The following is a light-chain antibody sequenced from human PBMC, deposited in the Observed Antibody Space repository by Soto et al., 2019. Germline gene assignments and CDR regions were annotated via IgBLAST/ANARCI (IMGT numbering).Light chain of an antibody. CDR2: EVS. V-gene: IGLV2-14*01. CDR3: SSYTSSSTLV. Sequence: QSVLTQPASVSGSPGQSITISCTGTSSDVGGYNYVSWYQQHPGKAPKLMIYEVSNRPSGVSNRFTGSKSSNTASLTISGLQAEDEADYYCSSYTSSSTLVFGGGTKGTVL. CDR1: SSDVGGYNY. J-gene: IGLJ2*01.